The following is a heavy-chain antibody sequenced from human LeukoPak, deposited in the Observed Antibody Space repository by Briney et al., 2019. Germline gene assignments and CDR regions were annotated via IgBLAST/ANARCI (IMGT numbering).Heavy chain of an antibody. V-gene: IGHV3-30*02. J-gene: IGHJ6*02. D-gene: IGHD2-15*01. CDR3: AKDGRECSGETCRSYYYHYGMDV. CDR1: GFAFRSYG. CDR2: MSPDGSTK. Sequence: GGSLRLSCEASGFAFRSYGMHWVRQAPGKGLEWVAVMSPDGSTKYHSDSVKGRFTISRDNPENTLYLQMNSLRVEDTAVYYCAKDGRECSGETCRSYYYHYGMDVWGRGTTVTVSS.